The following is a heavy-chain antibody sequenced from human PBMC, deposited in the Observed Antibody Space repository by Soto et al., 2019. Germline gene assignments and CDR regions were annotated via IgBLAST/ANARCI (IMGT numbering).Heavy chain of an antibody. D-gene: IGHD3-3*01. CDR2: IDGAAATT. J-gene: IGHJ3*01. V-gene: IGHV3-74*01. Sequence: GGSLRLSCTASGFTFNNKWMHWVRQAPGKGLVWLSRIDGAAATTSYADSVKGRFTISRDNAKNIVFLHVNGLTDEDTAVYYCAKDSGLSDFGVLIHAFDVWGQGSRVTVSS. CDR1: GFTFNNKW. CDR3: AKDSGLSDFGVLIHAFDV.